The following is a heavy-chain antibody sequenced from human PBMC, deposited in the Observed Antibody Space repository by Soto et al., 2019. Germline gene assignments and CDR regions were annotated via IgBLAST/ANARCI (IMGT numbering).Heavy chain of an antibody. V-gene: IGHV4-34*01. J-gene: IGHJ4*02. CDR1: GGSFSGYY. D-gene: IGHD3-3*01. CDR2: INHSGST. Sequence: SETLSLTGAVYGGSFSGYYWSWIRQPPGKGLEWIGEINHSGSTNYNPSLKSRVTISVDTSKNQFSLKLSSVAAADTAVYYCARGTGVWSGYFRTPAFDYWGQGTLVTVSS. CDR3: ARGTGVWSGYFRTPAFDY.